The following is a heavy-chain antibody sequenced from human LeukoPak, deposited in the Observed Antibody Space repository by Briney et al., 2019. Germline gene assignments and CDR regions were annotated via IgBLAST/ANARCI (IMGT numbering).Heavy chain of an antibody. V-gene: IGHV3-23*01. J-gene: IGHJ6*03. CDR3: AKDLGHYYYYMDV. CDR2: LSGSGGTS. Sequence: PGGSLRLSCAASGFMFSNHWMTWVRQAPGKGLEWVSALSGSGGTSYYADSVKVRFTISRDNSKNTLYLQMSSLRADDTAVYYCAKDLGHYYYYMDVWGKGTTVTISS. CDR1: GFMFSNHW.